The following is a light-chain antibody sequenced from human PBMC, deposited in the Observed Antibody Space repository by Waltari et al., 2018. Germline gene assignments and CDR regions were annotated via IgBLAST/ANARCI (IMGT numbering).Light chain of an antibody. J-gene: IGLJ2*01. CDR2: DVS. CDR1: SRDVGGYNY. CDR3: CSYAGSYTFDVV. Sequence: QSALAQPRSVSGSAGQSVTSSCPGTSRDVGGYNYVSWYQQHPGKAPKLMIYDVSKRPSGVPDRFSGSKSGNTASLTISGLQAEDEADYYCCSYAGSYTFDVVFGGGTKLTVL. V-gene: IGLV2-11*01.